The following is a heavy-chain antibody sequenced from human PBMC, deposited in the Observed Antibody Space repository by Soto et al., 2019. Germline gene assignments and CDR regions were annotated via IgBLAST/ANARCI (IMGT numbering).Heavy chain of an antibody. CDR3: AREVQVHTPAFVY. V-gene: IGHV1-69*19. CDR1: GGTFNTYA. D-gene: IGHD3-10*01. CDR2: ISPMFGAA. Sequence: QVQLVQSGAEMKKPGSSVKVSCQSSGGTFNTYAMNWVRQAPGQGPEWMGDISPMFGAANYAPKFHGRVTITADESTGTSYMQLRSLTSEDTALDFCAREVQVHTPAFVYWGQGTLVTVSS. J-gene: IGHJ4*02.